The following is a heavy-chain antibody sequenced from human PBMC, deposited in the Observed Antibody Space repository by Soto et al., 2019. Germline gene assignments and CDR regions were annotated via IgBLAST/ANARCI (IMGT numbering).Heavy chain of an antibody. D-gene: IGHD1-26*01. Sequence: QVQLVQSGAEVKKPGASVKVSCKASGYTFTSYGISWVRQAPGQGLEWMGWISAYNGNTNYAQKLQGRVTMTTDTSTSTSYRELRSMRADDTAVYYCAREAPIVGATNLDYWGKGTLVTVSS. CDR2: ISAYNGNT. CDR1: GYTFTSYG. CDR3: AREAPIVGATNLDY. J-gene: IGHJ4*02. V-gene: IGHV1-18*01.